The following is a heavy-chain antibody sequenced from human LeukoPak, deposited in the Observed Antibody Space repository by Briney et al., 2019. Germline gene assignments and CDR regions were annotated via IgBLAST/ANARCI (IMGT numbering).Heavy chain of an antibody. J-gene: IGHJ5*02. CDR2: INPNSGGT. Sequence: ASVKVSCKASGYTFTGYYMNWVRQAPGQGLEWMGWINPNSGGTNYAQKFQGRVTMTRDTSISTAYMELSRLRSDDTAVYYCATGDYGDYLGAFDPWGQGTLVTVSS. V-gene: IGHV1-2*02. CDR1: GYTFTGYY. CDR3: ATGDYGDYLGAFDP. D-gene: IGHD4-17*01.